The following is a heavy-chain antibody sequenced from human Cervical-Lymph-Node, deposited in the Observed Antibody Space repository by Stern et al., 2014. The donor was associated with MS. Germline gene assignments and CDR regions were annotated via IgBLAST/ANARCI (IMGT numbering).Heavy chain of an antibody. D-gene: IGHD4-17*01. V-gene: IGHV1-46*02. J-gene: IGHJ4*02. CDR2: INPSGGST. CDR1: GYTFNRYY. Sequence: QVQLVQSGAEVKKPGASVKVSCEASGYTFNRYYIHWVRQAPGQGLEWMGMINPSGGSTNYAQKFQGRVIMTRDTSTSTVYMDLNSLRSDDTATYYCARDAHGDSFDYWGQGTLVIVSS. CDR3: ARDAHGDSFDY.